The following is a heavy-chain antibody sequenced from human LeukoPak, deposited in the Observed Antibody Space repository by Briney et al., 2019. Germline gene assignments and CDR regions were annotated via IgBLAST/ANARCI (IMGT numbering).Heavy chain of an antibody. V-gene: IGHV1-69*13. CDR1: GGTFSSYA. CDR2: IIPIFGTT. Sequence: SVKVSCKASGGTFSSYAINWVRQAPGQGLEWMGGIIPIFGTTNYAQKFQGRVTITADESTSTAYMEMSSLRSEDTAVYYCARSRDDILSGYIYYYYMDVWGKGTTVTVSS. J-gene: IGHJ6*03. CDR3: ARSRDDILSGYIYYYYMDV. D-gene: IGHD3-9*01.